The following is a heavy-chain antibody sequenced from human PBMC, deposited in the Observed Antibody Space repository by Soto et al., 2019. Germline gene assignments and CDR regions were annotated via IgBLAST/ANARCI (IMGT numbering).Heavy chain of an antibody. V-gene: IGHV4-30-2*01. D-gene: IGHD5-12*01. CDR1: GGSISSGGYS. CDR2: IYHSGST. J-gene: IGHJ3*02. CDR3: ARAGDGYNLGDAFDI. Sequence: QLQLQESGSGLVKPSQTLSLTCAVSGGSISSGGYSWSWIRQPPGKGLEWIGYIYHSGSTYYNPCLKSRVTLSVDRAKNQFSLKLSSVTAADTAVYYCARAGDGYNLGDAFDIWGQGTMVTVSS.